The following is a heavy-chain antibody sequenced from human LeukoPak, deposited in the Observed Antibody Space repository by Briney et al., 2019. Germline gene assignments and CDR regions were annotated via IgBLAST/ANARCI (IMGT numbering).Heavy chain of an antibody. CDR2: IIPIFGTA. Sequence: SVKVSCKASGGTFSSYAISWVRQAPGQGLEWMGGIIPIFGTANYAQKFRGRVTITTDESTSTAYMELSSLRSEDTAVYYCASGSSGWYRVDYWGQRTLVTVSS. D-gene: IGHD6-19*01. J-gene: IGHJ4*02. CDR1: GGTFSSYA. V-gene: IGHV1-69*05. CDR3: ASGSSGWYRVDY.